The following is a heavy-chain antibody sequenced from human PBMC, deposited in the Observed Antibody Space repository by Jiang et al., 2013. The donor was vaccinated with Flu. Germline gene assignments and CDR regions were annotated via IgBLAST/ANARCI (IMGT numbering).Heavy chain of an antibody. CDR2: ISAYSGNT. CDR3: VRDGGVEDPLGFDY. Sequence: SGAEVKRPGASVKLSCKASGYTFSNYGISWVRQAPGQGLEWMGYISAYSGNTRYAQQLQGRVTMTTDTSTRTAYMEMRGLKSDDTAVYYCVRDGGVEDPLGFDYWGQGTLVIVSS. CDR1: GYTFSNYG. D-gene: IGHD3-16*01. J-gene: IGHJ4*02. V-gene: IGHV1-18*01.